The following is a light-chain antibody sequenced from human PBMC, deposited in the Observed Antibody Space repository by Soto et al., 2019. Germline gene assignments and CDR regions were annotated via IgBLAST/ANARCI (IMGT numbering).Light chain of an antibody. CDR1: QSISSW. Sequence: DIPMTQSPSTLSASVGDRVTITCRSSQSISSWLAWYQQNPGKAPKILIYDASSLESGVPSRFSGGGSGTEFTLTISSLQPDDFATYYCQQYNSYPWTFGQGTKVEIK. V-gene: IGKV1-5*01. CDR3: QQYNSYPWT. J-gene: IGKJ1*01. CDR2: DAS.